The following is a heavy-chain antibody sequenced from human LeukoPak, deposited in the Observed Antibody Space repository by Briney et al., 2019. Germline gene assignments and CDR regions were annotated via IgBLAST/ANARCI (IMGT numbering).Heavy chain of an antibody. CDR2: INWNGGST. CDR3: ARAIDTYYYDSSGYYYFDY. V-gene: IGHV3-20*01. D-gene: IGHD3-22*01. J-gene: IGHJ4*02. CDR1: GFTFDDYG. Sequence: GGSLRLSCAASGFTFDDYGMSWVRQAPGKGLEWVSGINWNGGSTGYADSVKGRFTISRDNAKNSLYLQMNSLRAEDTVLYHCARAIDTYYYDSSGYYYFDYWGQGTLVTVSS.